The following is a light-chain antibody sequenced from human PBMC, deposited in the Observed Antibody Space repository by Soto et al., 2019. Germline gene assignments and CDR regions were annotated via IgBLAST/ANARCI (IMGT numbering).Light chain of an antibody. CDR1: SSDVGGYNY. CDR2: DVS. Sequence: SALTQPASVSGSPGQSITISCTGTSSDVGGYNYVSWYQQHPGKAPKLMIYDVSNRPSGISNRFSGSKSGNTASLTISGLQAEDEADSYCSSYTGSSTYVFGPGTKVTVL. J-gene: IGLJ1*01. V-gene: IGLV2-14*01. CDR3: SSYTGSSTYV.